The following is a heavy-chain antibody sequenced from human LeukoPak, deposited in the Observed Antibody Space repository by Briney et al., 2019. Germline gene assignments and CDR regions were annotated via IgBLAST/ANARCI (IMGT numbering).Heavy chain of an antibody. CDR1: GFTFSSSW. J-gene: IGHJ4*02. D-gene: IGHD4/OR15-4a*01. V-gene: IGHV3-7*04. Sequence: WGSLSLTCAASGFTFSSSWMAWVRQAPGKGLEWVANIKPDGSEGSYVDSVKGRFTISRDNAKNSLFLQMISLRAEDTAVYYCARDRDYKSFDYWGQGALVTVSS. CDR3: ARDRDYKSFDY. CDR2: IKPDGSEG.